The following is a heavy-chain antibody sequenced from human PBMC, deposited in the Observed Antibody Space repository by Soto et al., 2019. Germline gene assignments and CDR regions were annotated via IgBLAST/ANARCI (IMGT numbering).Heavy chain of an antibody. CDR1: GYTFTSYD. Sequence: ASVKVSCKASGYTFTSYDINWVRQATGQGLEWMGWMNPNSGNTGYAQKFQGRVTMTRNTSISTAYMELSSLRSEDTAVYYCARGWYCSGGSCSFRDAFAIWGQGTMVPVSS. V-gene: IGHV1-8*01. CDR3: ARGWYCSGGSCSFRDAFAI. D-gene: IGHD2-15*01. J-gene: IGHJ3*02. CDR2: MNPNSGNT.